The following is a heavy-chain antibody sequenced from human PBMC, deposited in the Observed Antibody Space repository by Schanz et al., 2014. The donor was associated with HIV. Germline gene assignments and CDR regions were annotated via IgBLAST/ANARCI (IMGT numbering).Heavy chain of an antibody. J-gene: IGHJ6*02. CDR2: IWYDGTNK. Sequence: VQLVESGGGLVQPGGSLRLYCAASGFTFSNYWMSWVRQAPGKGLEWVAVIWYDGTNKYYADSVKGRFTISRDNSKKTLYLQMNSLRAEDTAVYYCARDAASHSYGSTMDVWGQGTTVTVSS. CDR3: ARDAASHSYGSTMDV. V-gene: IGHV3-33*08. CDR1: GFTFSNYW. D-gene: IGHD5-18*01.